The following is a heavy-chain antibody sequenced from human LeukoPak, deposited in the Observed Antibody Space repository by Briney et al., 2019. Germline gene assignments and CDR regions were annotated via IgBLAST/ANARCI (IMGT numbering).Heavy chain of an antibody. CDR3: ASGVIKYYDSSGYYRPMDY. CDR2: ISAYNGNT. Sequence: ASVKVSCKASGYTFTSYGISWVRQAPGQGREWMGWISAYNGNTNYAQKLQGRVTMTTDTSTSTAYMELRSLRSDDTAVYYCASGVIKYYDSSGYYRPMDYWGQGTLVTVSS. J-gene: IGHJ4*02. D-gene: IGHD3-22*01. CDR1: GYTFTSYG. V-gene: IGHV1-18*01.